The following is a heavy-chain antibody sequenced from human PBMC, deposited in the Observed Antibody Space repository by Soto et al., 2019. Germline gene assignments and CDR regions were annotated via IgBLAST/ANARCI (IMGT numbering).Heavy chain of an antibody. J-gene: IGHJ4*02. CDR2: ISSSSSYI. CDR1: GFTFSSYS. V-gene: IGHV3-21*01. Sequence: AGGSLRLSCAASGFTFSSYSMNWVRQAPGKGLEWVSSISSSSSYIYYADSVKGRFTISRDNAKNSLYLQMNSLRAEDTAVYYCATFTMIVVTSSSRMGYWGQGTLVTVSS. D-gene: IGHD3-22*01. CDR3: ATFTMIVVTSSSRMGY.